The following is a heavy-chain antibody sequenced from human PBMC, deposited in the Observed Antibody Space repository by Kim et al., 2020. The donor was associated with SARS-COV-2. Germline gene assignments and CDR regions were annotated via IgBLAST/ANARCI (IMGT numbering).Heavy chain of an antibody. CDR3: ARGIYGSGSYYNYY. CDR2: ISNSNHYI. V-gene: IGHV3-21*01. CDR1: GFTFSSYS. Sequence: GGSLRLSCAASGFTFSSYSMNWVRQAPGKGLEWVSYISNSNHYIYYADSLKGRFTISRDNAKNSLYLQMNSLRAEDTAVYYCARGIYGSGSYYNYYWGQG. D-gene: IGHD3-10*01. J-gene: IGHJ4*02.